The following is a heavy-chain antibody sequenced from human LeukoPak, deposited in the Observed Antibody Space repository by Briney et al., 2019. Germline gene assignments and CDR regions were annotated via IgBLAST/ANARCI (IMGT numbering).Heavy chain of an antibody. CDR2: ISSNGGST. Sequence: GGSLRLFCSASGFTFSNYAMHWVRQAPGKGLESVSAISSNGGSTYYADSVKGRFTIPRDNSRNTLYLQMSSLRAEDTAVYYCLSGDYWGQGTLVTVSS. J-gene: IGHJ4*02. V-gene: IGHV3-64D*06. D-gene: IGHD3-10*01. CDR3: LSGDY. CDR1: GFTFSNYA.